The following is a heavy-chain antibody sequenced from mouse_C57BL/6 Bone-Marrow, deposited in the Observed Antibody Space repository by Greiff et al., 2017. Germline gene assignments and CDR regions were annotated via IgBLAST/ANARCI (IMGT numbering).Heavy chain of an antibody. CDR3: ARGRIYSNDVGY. J-gene: IGHJ2*01. CDR1: GYTFTSYW. Sequence: QVQLQQPGAELVRPGTSVKLSCKASGYTFTSYWMHWVKQRPGQGLEWIGVIDPSDSYTNYNQKFKGKATLTVDTSSSTAYMQLSSLTSEDSAVYYCARGRIYSNDVGYWGQGTTLTVSS. CDR2: IDPSDSYT. V-gene: IGHV1-59*01. D-gene: IGHD2-12*01.